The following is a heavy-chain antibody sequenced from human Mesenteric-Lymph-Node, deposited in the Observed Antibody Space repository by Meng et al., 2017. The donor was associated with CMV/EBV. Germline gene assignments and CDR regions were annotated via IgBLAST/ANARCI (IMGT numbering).Heavy chain of an antibody. V-gene: IGHV4-61*01. J-gene: IGHJ4*02. D-gene: IGHD1-26*01. CDR1: GGAVSIANYH. Sequence: PVSGGAVSIANYHWTWVRQPPGQGLEWIGQTWFGRGTYYNPSLKSRLTISVDTSKNQFSLHLTSVTAADTAIYYCASLIAGDGGWGNWGQGTLVTVSS. CDR3: ASLIAGDGGWGN. CDR2: TWFGRGT.